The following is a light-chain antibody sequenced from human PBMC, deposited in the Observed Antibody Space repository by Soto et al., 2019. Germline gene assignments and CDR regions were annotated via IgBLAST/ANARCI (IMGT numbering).Light chain of an antibody. CDR3: QTWGTGIVV. V-gene: IGLV4-69*01. J-gene: IGLJ2*01. CDR2: LNSDGSH. Sequence: QSVLTESPSASASLGASVKLTCTLSSGHSSYAIAWHQQQPEKGPRYWMKLNSDGSHSKGDEIPDRFSGSSSGAERYLTISSLQSEDEADYYCQTWGTGIVVFGGGTKLTVL. CDR1: SGHSSYA.